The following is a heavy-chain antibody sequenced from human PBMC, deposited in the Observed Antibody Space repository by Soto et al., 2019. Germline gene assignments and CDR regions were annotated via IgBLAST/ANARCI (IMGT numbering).Heavy chain of an antibody. CDR2: IYPGDSDD. Sequence: GESLKISCKGSGYSFTDYWIGWVRQMPGKGLEWMGIIYPGDSDDRYSPSFRGQVTISVDKSSSTAYLQWSSLKASDTAIYYCAKVWSRITMIVVVRSFDYWGQGTLVTVPS. V-gene: IGHV5-51*01. D-gene: IGHD3-22*01. CDR3: AKVWSRITMIVVVRSFDY. J-gene: IGHJ4*02. CDR1: GYSFTDYW.